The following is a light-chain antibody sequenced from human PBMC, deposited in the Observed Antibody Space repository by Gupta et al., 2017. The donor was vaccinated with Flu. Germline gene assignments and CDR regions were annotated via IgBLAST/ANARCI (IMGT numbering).Light chain of an antibody. CDR3: SSCTGRVYV. Sequence: QSALTQPASVSGSPGQSITISCTETGSDVGGYNYVSWYQQHAGKAPKLMIFEVSSRPSGVSNRFSGSKSGNTASLTISGLQAEDEADYYCSSCTGRVYVFGTGTKVTVL. V-gene: IGLV2-14*01. J-gene: IGLJ1*01. CDR1: GSDVGGYNY. CDR2: EVS.